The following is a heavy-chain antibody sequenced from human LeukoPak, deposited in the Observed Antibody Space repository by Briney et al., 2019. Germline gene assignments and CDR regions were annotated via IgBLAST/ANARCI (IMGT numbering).Heavy chain of an antibody. D-gene: IGHD3-3*01. Sequence: SGALSLTCTVSGGSISSGDYYWSWIRQPPGKGLEWIGYIYYSGSTYYNPSLKSRVTISVDTSKNQFSLKLSSVTAADTAVYYCARDPGRGYYIAHDYWGQGTLVTVSS. CDR3: ARDPGRGYYIAHDY. J-gene: IGHJ4*02. CDR2: IYYSGST. CDR1: GGSISSGDYY. V-gene: IGHV4-30-4*08.